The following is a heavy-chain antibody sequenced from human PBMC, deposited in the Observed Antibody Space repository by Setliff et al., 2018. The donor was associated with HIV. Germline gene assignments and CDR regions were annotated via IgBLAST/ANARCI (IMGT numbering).Heavy chain of an antibody. CDR2: IYYSGST. J-gene: IGHJ5*02. D-gene: IGHD2-2*01. Sequence: SETLSLTCTVSGGSISSHYWSWIRQPPGKGLEWIGSIYYSGSTNYNPSLKSRVTISVDTSKNQFSLKLSSVTAADTAVYYCARARGGYCSSTSCTWNWFDPWGQGTLVTVS. CDR1: GGSISSHY. V-gene: IGHV4-59*11. CDR3: ARARGGYCSSTSCTWNWFDP.